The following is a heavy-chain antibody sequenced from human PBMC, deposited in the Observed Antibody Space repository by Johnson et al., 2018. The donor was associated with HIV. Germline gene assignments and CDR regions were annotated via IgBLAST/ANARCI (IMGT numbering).Heavy chain of an antibody. V-gene: IGHV3-30*04. CDR2: ISYDGSNK. D-gene: IGHD6-6*01. Sequence: QVQLVESGGGVVQPGRSLRLSCAASGFTFSSYAMHWVRQAPGKGLEWVAVISYDGSNKYYADSAKGRFTISRDNSKNTLYLQMNSLRAEYTAVYYCARVYSSSSAHAFDIWGQGTMVTVSS. CDR1: GFTFSSYA. CDR3: ARVYSSSSAHAFDI. J-gene: IGHJ3*02.